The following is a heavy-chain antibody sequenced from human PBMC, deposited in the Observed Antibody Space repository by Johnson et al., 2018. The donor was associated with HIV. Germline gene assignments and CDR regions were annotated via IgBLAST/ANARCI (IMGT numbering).Heavy chain of an antibody. Sequence: MLLVESGGGLVQPGGSLRLSCAVSGFTFSIYAMSWVRQAPGKGLEWVSTISASGGSTYYADSVKGRFTISRDNSKDTLYLQMNSLRAEDTALYYCARERAVTTKGYDEDAFDIWGQGTMVTVSS. CDR3: ARERAVTTKGYDEDAFDI. J-gene: IGHJ3*02. D-gene: IGHD4-17*01. V-gene: IGHV3-23*04. CDR2: ISASGGST. CDR1: GFTFSIYA.